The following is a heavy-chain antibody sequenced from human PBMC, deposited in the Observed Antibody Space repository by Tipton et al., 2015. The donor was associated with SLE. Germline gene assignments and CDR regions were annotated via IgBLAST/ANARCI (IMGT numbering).Heavy chain of an antibody. D-gene: IGHD2-8*02. J-gene: IGHJ6*02. CDR3: ARHHCIGGVCSYSYYYYGMDV. Sequence: QLVQSGAEVKKPGSSVRVSCKASGGSFSNYVISWVRQAPGQGLEWMGGIIPIFATPNYAQNFQGRVTITTDASTSTVYMELRSLRSDDTAVYYCARHHCIGGVCSYSYYYYGMDVCSQGTTVTVSS. CDR2: IIPIFATP. V-gene: IGHV1-69*05. CDR1: GGSFSNYV.